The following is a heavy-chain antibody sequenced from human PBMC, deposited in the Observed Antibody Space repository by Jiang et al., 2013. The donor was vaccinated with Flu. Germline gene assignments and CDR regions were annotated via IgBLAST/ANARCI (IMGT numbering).Heavy chain of an antibody. J-gene: IGHJ4*02. CDR3: ARHGSGSGGWKXFDS. D-gene: IGHD6-19*01. CDR2: IYPGDSDT. CDR1: GYSFSTFW. Sequence: GAEVKKPGESLKISCKGSGYSFSTFWIVWVRQMPGKGLEWMGIIYPGDSDTKYSPSFQGQVTISADKSMNTAYLQWSSLKASDTAMYYCARHGSGSGGWKXFDSWGQGTLVTV. V-gene: IGHV5-51*01.